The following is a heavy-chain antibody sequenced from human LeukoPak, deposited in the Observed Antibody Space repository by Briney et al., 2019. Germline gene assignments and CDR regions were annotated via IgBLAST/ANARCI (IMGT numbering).Heavy chain of an antibody. Sequence: PSETLSLTCTVSGGSISSYYWSWIRQPAGKGLEWIGRIYTSGSTNYNPSLKSRVTMSVDTSKNQFSLKLSSVTAADTAVYYCARGIRRVRGVIMLGAFDIWGQGTMVTVSS. CDR2: IYTSGST. CDR3: ARGIRRVRGVIMLGAFDI. V-gene: IGHV4-4*07. D-gene: IGHD3-10*01. CDR1: GGSISSYY. J-gene: IGHJ3*02.